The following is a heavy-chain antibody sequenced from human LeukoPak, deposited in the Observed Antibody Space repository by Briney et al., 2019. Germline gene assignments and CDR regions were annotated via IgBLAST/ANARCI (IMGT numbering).Heavy chain of an antibody. Sequence: GASVKVSCKASGGTFSSYAISWVRQAPGQGLEWMGGIIPIFGTANYAQKFQGRVTITADESTSTAYMELSSLRSEDTAVYYCARDHDADPPSYNWFDPWAREPWSPSPQ. D-gene: IGHD1-1*01. J-gene: IGHJ5*02. CDR1: GGTFSSYA. CDR3: ARDHDADPPSYNWFDP. V-gene: IGHV1-69*13. CDR2: IIPIFGTA.